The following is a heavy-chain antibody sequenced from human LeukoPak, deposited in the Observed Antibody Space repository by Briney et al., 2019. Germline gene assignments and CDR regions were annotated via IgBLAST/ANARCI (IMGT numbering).Heavy chain of an antibody. CDR1: GLSFNTYA. V-gene: IGHV3-30*04. J-gene: IGHJ6*04. Sequence: GGSLRLSCVASGLSFNTYAMHWVRQAPGKGLEWVAAISYDGSYTYYRDSVRGRFTISRDNSKNTMYLQMNSLRAEDTAMYYCARALDVWGKGTTVTVSS. CDR3: ARALDV. CDR2: ISYDGSYT.